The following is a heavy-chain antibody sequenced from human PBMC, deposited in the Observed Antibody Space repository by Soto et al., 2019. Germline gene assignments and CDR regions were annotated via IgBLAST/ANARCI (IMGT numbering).Heavy chain of an antibody. V-gene: IGHV3-7*01. CDR2: VKPDGSET. J-gene: IGHJ4*02. CDR3: EPEDRGPAH. CDR1: GFTFGSFL. Sequence: VGSLRLSCATSGFTFGSFLMCWVRQAPGKGLEWVATVKPDGSETYYVDSFMGRFIMSRDNANNLVHLQMHSLRAGDTAVYSCEPEDRGPAHWGQEAQLTVSS.